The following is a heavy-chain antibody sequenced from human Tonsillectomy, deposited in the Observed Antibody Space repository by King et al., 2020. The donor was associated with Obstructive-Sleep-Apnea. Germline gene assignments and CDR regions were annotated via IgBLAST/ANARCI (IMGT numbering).Heavy chain of an antibody. CDR1: GFSFSSNW. Sequence: VQLVESGGGLVQPGGSLRLSCAASGFSFSSNWMSWVRQVPGKGLEWVANIKQDGSQTYYLDSVKGRFTVSRDNAKNSLYLQMNSLRVEETAVYYCVSEWGGWQPLDIWGQGTMVTVST. V-gene: IGHV3-7*01. CDR3: VSEWGGWQPLDI. D-gene: IGHD3-3*01. CDR2: IKQDGSQT. J-gene: IGHJ3*02.